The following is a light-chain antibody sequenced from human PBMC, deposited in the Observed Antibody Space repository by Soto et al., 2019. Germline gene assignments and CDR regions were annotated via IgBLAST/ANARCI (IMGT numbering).Light chain of an antibody. CDR1: SRDVGGYNY. V-gene: IGLV2-14*01. J-gene: IGLJ2*01. CDR3: SSYTSSSAVV. CDR2: EVS. Sequence: QSALTQPASVSGSPGQSITISCTGTSRDVGGYNYVSWYQQHPGKAPKLMIYEVSNRPSGASNRFSGSKSGNTASLTISGLQAEVEADYSCSSYTSSSAVVFGGGTKLTVL.